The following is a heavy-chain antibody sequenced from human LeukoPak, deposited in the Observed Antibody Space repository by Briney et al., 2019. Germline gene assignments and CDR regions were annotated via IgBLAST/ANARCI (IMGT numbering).Heavy chain of an antibody. CDR1: GFTFSSYS. CDR3: ARDLQYCGYDKGGFDY. J-gene: IGHJ4*02. D-gene: IGHD5-12*01. Sequence: GGSLRLSCAASGFTFSSYSMNWVRQAPGKGLEWVSYISSSSSTIYYADSVKGRFTISRDNAKNSLYLQMNSLRAEDTAVYYCARDLQYCGYDKGGFDYWGQGTLVTVSS. CDR2: ISSSSSTI. V-gene: IGHV3-48*04.